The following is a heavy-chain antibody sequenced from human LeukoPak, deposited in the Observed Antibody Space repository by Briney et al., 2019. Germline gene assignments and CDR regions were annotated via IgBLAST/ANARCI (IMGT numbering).Heavy chain of an antibody. CDR3: ATSHPASYWYMDV. CDR2: IIPILGTT. J-gene: IGHJ6*03. V-gene: IGHV1-69*05. Sequence: SVKVSCKASGATFSSYAISWVRQAPGQGLEWMGGIIPILGTTHYAQKFQGGVTITTDESTRTINLELSSLRFEDTAVYYCATSHPASYWYMDVWGQGTTVTVSS. CDR1: GATFSSYA.